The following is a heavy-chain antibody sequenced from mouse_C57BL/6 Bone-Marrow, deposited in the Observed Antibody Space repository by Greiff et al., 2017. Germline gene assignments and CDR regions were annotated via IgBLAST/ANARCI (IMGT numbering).Heavy chain of an antibody. J-gene: IGHJ3*01. D-gene: IGHD1-1*01. CDR2: ILPGSGST. V-gene: IGHV1-9*01. Sequence: QVQLQQSGAELMKPGASVKLSCKATGYTFTGYWIEWVKQRPGHGLEWIGEILPGSGSTNYNEKFKGKATFTADTSSSTAYMHLSSLTTEDSAIYCCAREDNYYGSRWFDYWGQGTLVTVSA. CDR1: GYTFTGYW. CDR3: AREDNYYGSRWFDY.